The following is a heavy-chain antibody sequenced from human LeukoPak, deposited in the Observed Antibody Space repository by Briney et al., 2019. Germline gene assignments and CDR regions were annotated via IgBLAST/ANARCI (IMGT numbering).Heavy chain of an antibody. CDR1: GFTFSSYA. V-gene: IGHV3-23*01. Sequence: GGSLRLSCAASGFTFSSYAMSWVRQAPGKGLEWVSAISGSGGSTYYADSVKGRFTISRDNSKNTLYLQMNSLRAEDTAVYYCARDRCSRGCLHLDPWGQGTLVTVSS. D-gene: IGHD3-22*01. J-gene: IGHJ5*02. CDR2: ISGSGGST. CDR3: ARDRCSRGCLHLDP.